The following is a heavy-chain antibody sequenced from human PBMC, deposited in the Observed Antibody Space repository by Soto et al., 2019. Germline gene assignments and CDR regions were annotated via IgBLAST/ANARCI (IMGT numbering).Heavy chain of an antibody. CDR1: GGSMSKYY. J-gene: IGHJ4*02. CDR3: ARTVGAAYYFDF. Sequence: LSLTCNVSGGSMSKYYWSWIRQPAGKGLEWIGRVYTSGSTNYNPSLKSRVTISIDTSNNHFSLKLNSVTAADTAVYYCARTVGAAYYFDFWGQGTLVTVSS. V-gene: IGHV4-4*07. CDR2: VYTSGST. D-gene: IGHD1-26*01.